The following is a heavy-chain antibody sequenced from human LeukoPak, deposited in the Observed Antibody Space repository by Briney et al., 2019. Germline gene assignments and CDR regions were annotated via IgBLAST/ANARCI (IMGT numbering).Heavy chain of an antibody. CDR1: GFTFSSYW. D-gene: IGHD2-21*01. CDR3: ARSNIVGRTSGRFCDY. Sequence: GGSLRLSCVASGFTFSSYWMSWVRQSPGRGSEWVANINQDGGEIYYVDSVKGRFIISRDNAKSSLSLQMNSLRVEDAAVYYCARSNIVGRTSGRFCDYWGQGTLVTVSS. J-gene: IGHJ4*02. CDR2: INQDGGEI. V-gene: IGHV3-7*01.